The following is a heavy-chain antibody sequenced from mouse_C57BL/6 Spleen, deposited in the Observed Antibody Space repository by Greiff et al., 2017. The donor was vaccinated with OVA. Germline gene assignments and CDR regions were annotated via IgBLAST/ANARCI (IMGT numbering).Heavy chain of an antibody. CDR2: ISDGGSYT. V-gene: IGHV5-4*03. CDR3: ARVITTVALDY. D-gene: IGHD1-1*01. CDR1: GFTFSSYA. J-gene: IGHJ2*01. Sequence: EVKLMESGGGLVKPGGSLKLSCAASGFTFSSYAMSWVRQTPEKRLEWVATISDGGSYTYYPDNVKGRFTISRDNAKNNLYLQMSHLKSEDTAMYYCARVITTVALDYWGQGTTLTVSS.